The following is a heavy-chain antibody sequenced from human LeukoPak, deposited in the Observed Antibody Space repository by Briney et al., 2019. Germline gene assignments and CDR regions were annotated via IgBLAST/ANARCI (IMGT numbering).Heavy chain of an antibody. Sequence: SETLSLTCIVSGGSISTNSYSWGWLRQPPGKGLEWIGTLYYNGNSYYTPSLERRVTITADTSKNQFSLKLSSVTAADTAVYYCAREGSMVRGVTDSDYWGQGTLVTVSS. J-gene: IGHJ4*02. CDR1: GGSISTNSYS. CDR3: AREGSMVRGVTDSDY. CDR2: LYYNGNS. V-gene: IGHV4-39*07. D-gene: IGHD3-10*01.